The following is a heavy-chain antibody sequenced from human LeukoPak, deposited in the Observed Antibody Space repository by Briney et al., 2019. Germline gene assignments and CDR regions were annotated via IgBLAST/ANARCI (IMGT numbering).Heavy chain of an antibody. Sequence: SETLSLTCAVYGGSFSGYYWSWIRQPPGKGLEWIGEINHSGSTNYNPSLKSRVTISVDTSKNQFSLKLSSVTAADTAVYYCARHDYGDYNPDNYFDYWGQGTLVTVSS. CDR2: INHSGST. J-gene: IGHJ4*02. CDR3: ARHDYGDYNPDNYFDY. D-gene: IGHD4-17*01. V-gene: IGHV4-34*01. CDR1: GGSFSGYY.